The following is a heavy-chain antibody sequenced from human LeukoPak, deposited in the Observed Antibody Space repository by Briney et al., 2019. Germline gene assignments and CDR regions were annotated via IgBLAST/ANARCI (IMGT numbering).Heavy chain of an antibody. Sequence: GSLRLSCAASGFSFGSYALSWVRQAPGKGLEWVSVISGSGDNTHYTDPVKGRFTISRDNSKNTLYLQMNSLRPEDTAVYYCARDWALYYYDSRGYYPDYWGQGTLVTVSS. CDR1: GFSFGSYA. CDR2: ISGSGDNT. V-gene: IGHV3-23*01. D-gene: IGHD3-22*01. J-gene: IGHJ4*02. CDR3: ARDWALYYYDSRGYYPDY.